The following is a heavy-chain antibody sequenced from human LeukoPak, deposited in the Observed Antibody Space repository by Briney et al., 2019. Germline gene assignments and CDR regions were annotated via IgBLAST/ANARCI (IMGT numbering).Heavy chain of an antibody. Sequence: GESLKISCKGSGYSFNSYWIGWVRQMPGKGLEWMGIIYPGDSDTRYSPSFQGQVTISADKSISTAYLQWSSLKASDTAMYYCARAPSEVTGHHDYWGQGTLVTVSS. CDR1: GYSFNSYW. V-gene: IGHV5-51*01. D-gene: IGHD1-14*01. J-gene: IGHJ4*02. CDR3: ARAPSEVTGHHDY. CDR2: IYPGDSDT.